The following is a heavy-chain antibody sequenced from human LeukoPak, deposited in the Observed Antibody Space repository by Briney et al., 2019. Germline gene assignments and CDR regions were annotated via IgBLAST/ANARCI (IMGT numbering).Heavy chain of an antibody. CDR3: ARGKVRYFDWPPGGSDAFDI. Sequence: ASVKVSCKASGYTFTSYAMNWVRQAPGQGLEWMGWINTNTGNPTYAQGFTGRFVFSLDTSVSTAYLQISSLKAEDTAVYYCARGKVRYFDWPPGGSDAFDIWGQGTMVTVSP. CDR1: GYTFTSYA. J-gene: IGHJ3*02. D-gene: IGHD3-9*01. CDR2: INTNTGNP. V-gene: IGHV7-4-1*02.